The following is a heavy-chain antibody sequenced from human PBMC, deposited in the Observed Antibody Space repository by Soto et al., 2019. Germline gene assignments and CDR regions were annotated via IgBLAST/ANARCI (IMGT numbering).Heavy chain of an antibody. V-gene: IGHV4-34*01. CDR2: VNHSGGT. CDR3: ARLVGTRAFDI. Sequence: QVQLQQWGAGLLKPSETLSLICAVYGGSFSDYYWSWILQPPGKGLEWIGEVNHSGGTYYNPSLNRLDTISVDTSKNQFSLKLSSVTAADTAVYYCARLVGTRAFDIWGQGTMVTVSS. D-gene: IGHD1-26*01. CDR1: GGSFSDYY. J-gene: IGHJ3*02.